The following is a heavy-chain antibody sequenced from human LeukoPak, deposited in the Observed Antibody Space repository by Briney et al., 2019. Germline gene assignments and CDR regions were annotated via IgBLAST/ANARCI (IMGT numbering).Heavy chain of an antibody. CDR1: GFTFSSYS. J-gene: IGHJ4*02. Sequence: GGSLRLSCAASGFTFSSYSMNWVRQAPGKGLEWVSSISSSSSYIYYADSVKGRFTISRDNAKNSLYLQMNSLRAEDTAVYYCARGELAYCGGDCYGIDYWGQGTLVTVSS. CDR2: ISSSSSYI. CDR3: ARGELAYCGGDCYGIDY. V-gene: IGHV3-21*01. D-gene: IGHD2-21*01.